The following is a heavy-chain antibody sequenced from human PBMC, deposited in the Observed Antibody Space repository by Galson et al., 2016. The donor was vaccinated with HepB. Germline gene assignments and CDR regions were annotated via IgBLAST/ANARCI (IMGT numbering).Heavy chain of an antibody. CDR2: IYHSGGT. J-gene: IGHJ4*02. CDR3: GTYLVGHGGTGY. D-gene: IGHD3-16*01. V-gene: IGHV4-61*08. Sequence: SETLSLTCTVSGGSISSGGYYWSWIHQHPGKGLEWIGYIYHSGGTRYNPSLEGRVTISIDTSTNQLLLTLTSVTAADTAVYYCGTYLVGHGGTGYWGQGTPVTVSP. CDR1: GGSISSGGYY.